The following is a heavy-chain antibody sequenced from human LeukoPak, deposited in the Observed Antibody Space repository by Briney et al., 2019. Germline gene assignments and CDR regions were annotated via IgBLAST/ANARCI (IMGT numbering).Heavy chain of an antibody. CDR3: AGAPSGLVEPPTRGDYFES. J-gene: IGHJ4*01. Sequence: SGTLSPTCAVYRGSFSGYYWSCIRQSPGKGLGWSGEMKDSGSSNHNPSLKRRVTISVDTSKNQLSLNFRSVTCADTAVYFCAGAPSGLVEPPTRGDYFESWGHRTLVTVSS. D-gene: IGHD2-2*01. V-gene: IGHV4-34*01. CDR1: RGSFSGYY. CDR2: MKDSGSS.